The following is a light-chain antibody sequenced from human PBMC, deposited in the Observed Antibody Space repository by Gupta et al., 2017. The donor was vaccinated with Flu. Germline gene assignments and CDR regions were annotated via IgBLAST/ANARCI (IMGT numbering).Light chain of an antibody. V-gene: IGLV2-14*01. CDR2: EVN. Sequence: SALTQPASVSGSPGQSITISCTGTSSDIGPYNSVSWYQQPPAKAPNVIIYEVNNRPSGVSNRFSGSKSGNTASLTIAGVQAEDEADYYCSSYTTTNTRVVFGGGTRVTVL. CDR3: SSYTTTNTRVV. CDR1: SSDIGPYNS. J-gene: IGLJ2*01.